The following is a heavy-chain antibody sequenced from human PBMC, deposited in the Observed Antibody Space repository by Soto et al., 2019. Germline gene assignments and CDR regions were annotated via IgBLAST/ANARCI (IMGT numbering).Heavy chain of an antibody. Sequence: GESLKISCRTSGYRFTSYWIAWVRQMPGKGLEWMGIIFPSDSDTRYSPSFQGQVTISADRSTSTVFLQWAGLKASDTAVYFCARKDKSGYFNWFDPWGQGTLVTVS. CDR1: GYRFTSYW. V-gene: IGHV5-51*01. J-gene: IGHJ5*02. D-gene: IGHD3-22*01. CDR2: IFPSDSDT. CDR3: ARKDKSGYFNWFDP.